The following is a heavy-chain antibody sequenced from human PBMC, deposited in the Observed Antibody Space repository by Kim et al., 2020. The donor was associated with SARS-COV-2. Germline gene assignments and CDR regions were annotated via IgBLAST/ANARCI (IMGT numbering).Heavy chain of an antibody. CDR2: IYYSGST. CDR1: GGSISSYY. Sequence: SETLSLTCTVSGGSISSYYWSWIRQPPGKGLERIGYIYYSGSTNYNPSLKSRVTISVDTSKNQFSLKLSSVTAADTAVYYCARGYFDWLGYYYGMDVWGQGTTVTVSS. CDR3: ARGYFDWLGYYYGMDV. V-gene: IGHV4-59*01. J-gene: IGHJ6*02. D-gene: IGHD3-9*01.